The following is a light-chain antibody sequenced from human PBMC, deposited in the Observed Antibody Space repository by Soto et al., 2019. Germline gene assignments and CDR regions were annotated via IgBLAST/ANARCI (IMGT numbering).Light chain of an antibody. J-gene: IGKJ1*01. Sequence: EIVLTQSPGTLSLSPGERATLSCRASKSVSSSYLAWYQEKPGQAPRLLIYAVSSRATRIPDRLSGSGSGTDLTLTISRLETEDFAVEYCQQYGSSPLAFGQGTKVEIK. CDR1: KSVSSSY. CDR3: QQYGSSPLA. CDR2: AVS. V-gene: IGKV3-20*01.